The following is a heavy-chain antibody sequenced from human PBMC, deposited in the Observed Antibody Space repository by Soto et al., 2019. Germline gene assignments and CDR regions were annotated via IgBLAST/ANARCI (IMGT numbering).Heavy chain of an antibody. CDR1: GGSISSGGYY. CDR3: ERSSLSTVPTFDY. CDR2: IYYSGST. V-gene: IGHV4-31*03. J-gene: IGHJ4*02. D-gene: IGHD4-17*01. Sequence: QVQLQESGPGLVKPSQTLSITCTVSGGSISSGGYYWSWIRQHPRKGLEWIGYIYYSGSTYYNPSLKSRVTISVDPSKKQFSLKLSSVTAADTAVYSCERSSLSTVPTFDYWGQGPRVTVS.